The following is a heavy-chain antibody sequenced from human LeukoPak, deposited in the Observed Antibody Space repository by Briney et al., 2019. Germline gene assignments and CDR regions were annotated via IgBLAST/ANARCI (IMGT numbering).Heavy chain of an antibody. CDR1: GFTFDDYA. CDR2: ISWNSGSI. V-gene: IGHV3-9*01. Sequence: SLRLSCAASGFTFDDYAMHWVRQAPGKGLEWVSGISWNSGSIGYADSVKGRFTISRDNAKNSLYLQMNSLRAEDTALYYCAKDRYYDSSGSLDYWGQGTLVTVSS. J-gene: IGHJ4*02. D-gene: IGHD3-22*01. CDR3: AKDRYYDSSGSLDY.